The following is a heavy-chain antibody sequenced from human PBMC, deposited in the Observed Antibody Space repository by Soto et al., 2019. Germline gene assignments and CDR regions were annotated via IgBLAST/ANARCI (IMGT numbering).Heavy chain of an antibody. D-gene: IGHD2-2*01. J-gene: IGHJ6*02. V-gene: IGHV1-2*02. CDR3: ARDTRGTRGFDEMDI. CDR1: GFTLSVHF. CDR2: INPKNGDT. Sequence: PGGFLRLTCADSGFTLSVHFIHWMRQSPGQGLEWVGCINPKNGDTHYAQRFQDRVTMTMDTTLNLVHMDLSGLTSDDAAVYYCARDTRGTRGFDEMDIWGQGTSVTVSS.